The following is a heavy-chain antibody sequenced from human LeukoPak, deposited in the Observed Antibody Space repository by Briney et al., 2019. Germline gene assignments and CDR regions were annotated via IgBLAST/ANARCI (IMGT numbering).Heavy chain of an antibody. CDR3: ARVLDGGYAFDI. Sequence: PSETLSLTCTVSGYSISSGYYWGWIRQPPGKGLEWIGSIYHSGSTYYNPSLKSRVTISVDTSKNQFSLKLSSVTDADTAVYYCARVLDGGYAFDIWGQGTMVTVSS. CDR1: GYSISSGYY. D-gene: IGHD2-15*01. CDR2: IYHSGST. V-gene: IGHV4-38-2*02. J-gene: IGHJ3*02.